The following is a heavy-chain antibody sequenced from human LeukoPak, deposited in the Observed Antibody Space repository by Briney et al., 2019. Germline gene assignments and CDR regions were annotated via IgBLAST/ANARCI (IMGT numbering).Heavy chain of an antibody. J-gene: IGHJ5*02. CDR1: GGSISSSSYY. D-gene: IGHD2-8*01. CDR3: ARENIVLMLYASNWFDP. V-gene: IGHV4-39*02. Sequence: SETLSLTCTVSGGSISSSSYYWGWIRQPPGKGLEWIGSIYYSGSTYYNPSLKSRVTISVDTSKNQFSLKLSSVTAADTAVDYCARENIVLMLYASNWFDPWGQGTLVTVSS. CDR2: IYYSGST.